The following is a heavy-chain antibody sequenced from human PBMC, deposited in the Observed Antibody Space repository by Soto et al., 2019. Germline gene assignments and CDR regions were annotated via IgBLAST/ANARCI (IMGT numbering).Heavy chain of an antibody. D-gene: IGHD2-21*02. CDR3: ARDLWGYCGTDCYPLDV. J-gene: IGHJ6*02. CDR2: LYNTGST. CDR1: GGSISRYY. Sequence: QVRLQESGPGLVKPSETLSLTCTVSGGSISRYYWSWIRQPPGKGLEWIGYLYNTGSTIYNSSLESRVTISVDTSKNQFSLKLNSVTAADTAVYYCARDLWGYCGTDCYPLDVWGPGTTVTVSS. V-gene: IGHV4-59*01.